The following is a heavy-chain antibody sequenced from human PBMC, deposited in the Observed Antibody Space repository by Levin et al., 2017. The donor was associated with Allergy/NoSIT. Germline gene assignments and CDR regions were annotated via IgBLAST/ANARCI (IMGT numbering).Heavy chain of an antibody. V-gene: IGHV3-7*01. D-gene: IGHD6-19*01. CDR3: ARGAVLGY. CDR1: GFTLSSYW. J-gene: IGHJ4*02. CDR2: INGDGSEK. Sequence: GESLKISCVASGFTLSSYWIYWVRQAPGRGLEWVAHINGDGSEKYYVDSVKGRFTISRDNAKNSLSLQMNSLRAEDTAVYYCARGAVLGYWGQGALVTVSS.